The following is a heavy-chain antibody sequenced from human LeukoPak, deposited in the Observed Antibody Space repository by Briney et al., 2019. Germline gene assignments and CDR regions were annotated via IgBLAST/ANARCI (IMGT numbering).Heavy chain of an antibody. Sequence: PSETLSLTCTVSSGSISSYYWSWIRQPAGKGLEWIGRIYTSGSTNYNPSLKSRVTMSVDTSKNQFSLKLSSVTAADTAVYYCARDQPYDFWSGYAFDIWDQGTMVTVSS. CDR3: ARDQPYDFWSGYAFDI. V-gene: IGHV4-4*07. CDR2: IYTSGST. CDR1: SGSISSYY. J-gene: IGHJ3*02. D-gene: IGHD3-3*01.